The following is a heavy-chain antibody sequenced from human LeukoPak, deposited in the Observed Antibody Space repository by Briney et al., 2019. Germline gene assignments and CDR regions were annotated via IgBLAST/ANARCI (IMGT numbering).Heavy chain of an antibody. CDR1: GYTFSGYF. CDR3: ARRFYDEFGP. CDR2: INPESGGT. Sequence: ASVKVSCKASGYTFSGYFMHWVRQAPGQGLEWMAWINPESGGTNYARKFQGRVTVTRDTSASTVYMELTSLMSDDTAVYYCARRFYDEFGPWGQGTLVTVSS. J-gene: IGHJ5*02. D-gene: IGHD2/OR15-2a*01. V-gene: IGHV1-2*02.